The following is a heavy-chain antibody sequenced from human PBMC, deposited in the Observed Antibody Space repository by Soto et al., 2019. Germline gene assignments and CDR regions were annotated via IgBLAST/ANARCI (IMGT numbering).Heavy chain of an antibody. CDR1: GFTFSSYS. Sequence: HPGGSLRLSCAASGFTFSSYSMNWVRQAPGKGLEWVSYISSSSSTIYYAESVKGRFTISRDNAKNSLYLQMNSLRAEDTAVYYCARAIIPVYDFWSGPNDYWGQGTLVTVSS. D-gene: IGHD3-3*01. CDR3: ARAIIPVYDFWSGPNDY. J-gene: IGHJ4*02. V-gene: IGHV3-48*01. CDR2: ISSSSSTI.